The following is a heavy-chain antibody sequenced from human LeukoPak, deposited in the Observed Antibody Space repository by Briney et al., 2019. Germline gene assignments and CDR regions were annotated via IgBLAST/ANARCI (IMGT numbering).Heavy chain of an antibody. CDR3: ARGEGDTAMVS. CDR2: INPNSGVT. V-gene: IGHV1-2*02. CDR1: RYTFTGYY. J-gene: IGHJ5*02. Sequence: ASVKVSCKASRYTFTGYYMHWVRQAPGQGLEWMGWINPNSGVTDYAQNFQGRVTMTRDTSISTAYMELSRLRSDDTAVYYCARGEGDTAMVSWGQGTLVTVSS. D-gene: IGHD5-18*01.